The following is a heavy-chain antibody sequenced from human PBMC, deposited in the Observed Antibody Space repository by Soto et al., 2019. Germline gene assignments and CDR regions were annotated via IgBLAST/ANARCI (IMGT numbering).Heavy chain of an antibody. CDR2: IYYSGST. J-gene: IGHJ4*02. D-gene: IGHD3-3*01. CDR1: GGSISSGGYY. V-gene: IGHV4-31*03. CDR3: ARASITIFGVVILDY. Sequence: SETLCLTCTVSGGSISSGGYYWNWIRQHPGKGLEWIGYIYYSGSTYYNPSLKSRVTISVDKSKNQFSLRLSSVTAADTAVYYCARASITIFGVVILDYWGQGTLVTGSS.